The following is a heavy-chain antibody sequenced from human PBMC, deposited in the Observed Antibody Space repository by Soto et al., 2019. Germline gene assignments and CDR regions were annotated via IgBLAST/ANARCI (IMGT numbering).Heavy chain of an antibody. Sequence: QVQLVESGGGVVQPGRSLRLSCAASGFTFSNFGMHWVRQAPGKGLEWVAAISSDGSDKYYSDSVKGRFTISRDNSKNTLFLQMNSPRVEDTAVYYCAKGSDVARQELDYWGQGTLVTVSS. D-gene: IGHD2-15*01. CDR2: ISSDGSDK. CDR3: AKGSDVARQELDY. CDR1: GFTFSNFG. V-gene: IGHV3-30*18. J-gene: IGHJ4*02.